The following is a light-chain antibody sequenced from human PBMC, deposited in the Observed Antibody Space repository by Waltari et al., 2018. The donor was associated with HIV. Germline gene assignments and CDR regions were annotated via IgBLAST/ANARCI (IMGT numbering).Light chain of an antibody. CDR2: EVN. CDR1: SSDVGGYTY. CDR3: SSYTSSRTLV. J-gene: IGLJ3*02. Sequence: QSALTQPASVSGSPGQSITISCTGTSSDVGGYTYVSWYQQHPDKAPKLVIFEVNKRPSGVSNRFSGSKSGNTASLTISGLQAEDEADYYCSSYTSSRTLVFGGGTKLTVL. V-gene: IGLV2-14*01.